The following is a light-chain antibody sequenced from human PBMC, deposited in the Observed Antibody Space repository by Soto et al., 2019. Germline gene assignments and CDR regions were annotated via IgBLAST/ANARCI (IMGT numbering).Light chain of an antibody. CDR2: EVS. CDR1: SHHIDAW. V-gene: IGLV2-8*01. J-gene: IGLJ1*01. CDR3: SSYAGSNNSPYV. Sequence: TQSPSTLSASVGDRVTITCRASHHIDAWLAWYQQHPGKAPKLMIYEVSKRPSGVPDRFSGSKSGNTASLTVSGLQAEDEADYYCSSYAGSNNSPYVFGTGTKVTVL.